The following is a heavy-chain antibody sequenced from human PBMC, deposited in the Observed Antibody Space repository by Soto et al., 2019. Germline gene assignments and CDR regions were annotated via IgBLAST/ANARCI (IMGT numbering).Heavy chain of an antibody. CDR3: ARDRPKSSSGWYSPGMDV. D-gene: IGHD6-19*01. CDR1: GYTFTGYY. V-gene: IGHV1-2*04. Sequence: QVQLVQSGAEVKKPGASVKVSCKASGYTFTGYYMHWVRQAPGQGLEWMGWINPNSGGTNYAQKFQGWVTMTRDTSISTAYMELSRLRSDDTAVYYCARDRPKSSSGWYSPGMDVWGQGTTVTVSS. CDR2: INPNSGGT. J-gene: IGHJ6*02.